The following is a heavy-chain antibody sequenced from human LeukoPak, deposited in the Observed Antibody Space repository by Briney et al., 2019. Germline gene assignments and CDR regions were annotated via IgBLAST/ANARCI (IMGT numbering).Heavy chain of an antibody. CDR3: ARDIVVATTKEAWFDP. CDR2: MNPNSGNT. Sequence: GGSVKVSCKASGYTFTSYDINWVRQATGQGLEWMGWMNPNSGNTGYAQKFQGRVTMTRDTSISTAYMELSRLRSDDTAVYYCARDIVVATTKEAWFDPWGQGTLVTVSS. CDR1: GYTFTSYD. J-gene: IGHJ5*02. D-gene: IGHD2-15*01. V-gene: IGHV1-8*01.